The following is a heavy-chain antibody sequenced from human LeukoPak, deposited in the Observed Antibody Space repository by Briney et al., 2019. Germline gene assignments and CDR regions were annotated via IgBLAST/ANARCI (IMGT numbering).Heavy chain of an antibody. CDR1: GFTFSSYA. V-gene: IGHV3-30*09. D-gene: IGHD1-26*01. Sequence: PGGSLRLSCATSGFTFSSYAVHWVRQAPGKGLEWVAVILYDGSNEYYADSVKGRFAISRDNSQNTLHLQINSLRAEDTAVYYCARAQHRGWGFDYWGQGTLVTVSS. CDR2: ILYDGSNE. CDR3: ARAQHRGWGFDY. J-gene: IGHJ4*02.